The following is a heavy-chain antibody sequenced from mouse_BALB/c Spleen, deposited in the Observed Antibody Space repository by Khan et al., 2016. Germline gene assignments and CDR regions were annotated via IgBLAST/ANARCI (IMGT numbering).Heavy chain of an antibody. Sequence: QVQLKESGPGLVAPSQSLSITCTGSGFSLTGYGVNWVRQPPGKGLEWLGRIRGDGSTDDNSARKSRLSHSKDNSKWQVFLKMNCLLTDDSARYYCARVWWDYWGQGTSVTVSS. D-gene: IGHD1-1*02. CDR2: IRGDGST. J-gene: IGHJ4*01. CDR1: GFSLTGYG. V-gene: IGHV2-6-7*01. CDR3: ARVWWDY.